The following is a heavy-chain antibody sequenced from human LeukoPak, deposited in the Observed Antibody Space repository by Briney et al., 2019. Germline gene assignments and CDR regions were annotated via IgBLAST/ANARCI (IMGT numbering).Heavy chain of an antibody. CDR2: MSSGSTYI. CDR3: ASRPYDNSGYYYV. CDR1: GFTFSSYS. V-gene: IGHV3-21*01. J-gene: IGHJ4*02. Sequence: GGSLRLSCAASGFTFSSYSMNWVRQAPGKGLEWVSSMSSGSTYIYHADSVKGRFTISRDNAKNSLFLQMNSLRAEDTAVYYCASRPYDNSGYYYVWGQGTLVTVSS. D-gene: IGHD3-22*01.